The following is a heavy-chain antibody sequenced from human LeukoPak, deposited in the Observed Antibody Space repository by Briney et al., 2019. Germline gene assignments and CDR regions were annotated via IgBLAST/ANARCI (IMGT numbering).Heavy chain of an antibody. CDR2: FDPEDGET. J-gene: IGHJ4*02. Sequence: ASVKVSCKVSGYTLTELSMHWVRQAPGKGLEWMGGFDPEDGETIYAQKFQGRVTMTEDTSTDTAYMELSSLRSEDTAVYYCATLNPRVVPAAIDYWGQGTLVTVSS. CDR3: ATLNPRVVPAAIDY. CDR1: GYTLTELS. V-gene: IGHV1-24*01. D-gene: IGHD2-2*01.